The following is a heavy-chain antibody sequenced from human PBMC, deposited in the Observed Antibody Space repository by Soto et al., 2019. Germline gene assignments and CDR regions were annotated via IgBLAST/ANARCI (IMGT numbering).Heavy chain of an antibody. Sequence: EVQLVESGGGLVQPGRSLRLSCAASGFSFDDYAMYWVRQAPGKGLEWVSVISWNSRSIGYADSVKGRFTISRDNAKNSLSLQMNSLRAEDTALYYCAKGGSGSFIAPAGTGNWFAPWGQGTLVTVSS. J-gene: IGHJ5*02. CDR2: ISWNSRSI. D-gene: IGHD6-13*01. CDR3: AKGGSGSFIAPAGTGNWFAP. V-gene: IGHV3-9*01. CDR1: GFSFDDYA.